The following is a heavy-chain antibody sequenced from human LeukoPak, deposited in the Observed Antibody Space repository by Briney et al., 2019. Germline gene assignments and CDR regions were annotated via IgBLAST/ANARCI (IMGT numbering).Heavy chain of an antibody. CDR2: ISGSGGST. J-gene: IGHJ4*02. CDR1: GFTFSSYG. V-gene: IGHV3-23*01. D-gene: IGHD3-10*01. Sequence: QASVFLRLSCAASGFTFSSYGMSWVRQAPGKGLEWVSAISGSGGSTYYADSVKGRFTISRDNSKTTLYLQMNSLRAEDTAVYYCAKDRGIISDYWGQETLVTVSS. CDR3: AKDRGIISDY.